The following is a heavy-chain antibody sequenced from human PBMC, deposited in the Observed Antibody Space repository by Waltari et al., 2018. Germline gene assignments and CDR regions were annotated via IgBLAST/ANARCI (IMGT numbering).Heavy chain of an antibody. Sequence: QVQLQQWGAGLLKPSETMSLTCDLYGGSFQCYVWSWIRQSPGTGLEWIGEIDHNGITTYNPSLESRVGISVDSSTNQLLMNMTSVTVADTAVYFCARCDFWLRGLDLWGQGTTVTVSS. CDR3: ARCDFWLRGLDL. CDR1: GGSFQCYV. J-gene: IGHJ6*02. V-gene: IGHV4-34*01. CDR2: IDHNGIT. D-gene: IGHD3-3*01.